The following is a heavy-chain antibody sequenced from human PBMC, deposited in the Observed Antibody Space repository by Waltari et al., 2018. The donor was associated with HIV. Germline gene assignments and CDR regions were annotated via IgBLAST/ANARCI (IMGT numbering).Heavy chain of an antibody. CDR2: INPNSGGT. D-gene: IGHD5-18*01. CDR3: ARAPGSYGPVDY. V-gene: IGHV1-2*02. J-gene: IGHJ4*02. Sequence: QVQLVQTGAEVKKHGASVKVSCKASGSTFTRSHMHWVRQAPGQGLEWMGWINPNSGGTNYAQKFQGRVTMTRDTSISTAYMELSRLRSDDTAVYYCARAPGSYGPVDYWGQGTLVTVSS. CDR1: GSTFTRSH.